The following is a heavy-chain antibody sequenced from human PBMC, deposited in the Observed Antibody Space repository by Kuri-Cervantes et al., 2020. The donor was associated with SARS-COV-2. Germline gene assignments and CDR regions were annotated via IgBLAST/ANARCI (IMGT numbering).Heavy chain of an antibody. CDR2: IYSGGST. Sequence: GESLKISCAASGFTVSSNYMSWVRQAPGKGLEWVSVIYSGGSTYYADSVKGRFTISRDNSKNTLYLQMNRLRPEDTAVYYCARSCTYARCSEYFQHWGQGTLVTVSS. CDR1: GFTVSSNY. D-gene: IGHD2-8*01. CDR3: ARSCTYARCSEYFQH. V-gene: IGHV3-53*05. J-gene: IGHJ1*01.